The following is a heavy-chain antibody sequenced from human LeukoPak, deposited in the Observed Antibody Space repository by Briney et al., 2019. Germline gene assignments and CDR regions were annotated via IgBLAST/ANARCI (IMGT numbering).Heavy chain of an antibody. D-gene: IGHD6-19*01. CDR3: ARDPAYSSGWTKNAFDI. J-gene: IGHJ3*02. CDR2: TYYRSKWYY. Sequence: SQTLSLTCAISGDSVSSNSVTWNWVRQSPSRGLEWLGRTYYRSKWYYDYAVSVKSRITINPDTSKNQFSLQLNSVTPEDTAVYYCARDPAYSSGWTKNAFDIWGQGTMVTVSS. V-gene: IGHV6-1*01. CDR1: GDSVSSNSVT.